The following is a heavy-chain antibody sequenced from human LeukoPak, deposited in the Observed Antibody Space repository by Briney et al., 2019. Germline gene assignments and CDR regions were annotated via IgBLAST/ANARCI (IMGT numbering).Heavy chain of an antibody. Sequence: ASVKVSCKGSGYSFSTYAMYWVRQAPGQGLEYLGWINTNTGDATFAQGFTRLVVFSLDTSVSTTYLQISRLKPEDTAIYYCARRSGNGFDIWGQGTMVTVSS. CDR1: GYSFSTYA. CDR2: INTNTGDA. J-gene: IGHJ3*02. V-gene: IGHV7-4-1*02. CDR3: ARRSGNGFDI.